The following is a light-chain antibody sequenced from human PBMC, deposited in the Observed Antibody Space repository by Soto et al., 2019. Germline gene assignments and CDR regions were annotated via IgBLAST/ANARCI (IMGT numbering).Light chain of an antibody. CDR3: VQGTHWPRT. V-gene: IGKV2-30*01. Sequence: DVVMTQSPLFLPVTLGQPASISCRSSESLVFSDGNTYLTWLHQRPGQSPRRLIYKVSKRGSGVPDRFSGSGSGTDFTLKISRVEAEYVGLYYCVQGTHWPRTFGQGTKVEIK. J-gene: IGKJ1*01. CDR2: KVS. CDR1: ESLVFSDGNTY.